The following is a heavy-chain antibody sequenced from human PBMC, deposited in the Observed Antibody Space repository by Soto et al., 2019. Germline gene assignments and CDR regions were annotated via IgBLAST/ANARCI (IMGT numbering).Heavy chain of an antibody. CDR2: IYYSGST. Sequence: PSETLSLTSPVSGFTISSYYWSWIRQPPGKGLEWIGYIYYSGSTNYNPSLKSRVTISVDTSKNQFSLKLSSVTAADTAVYYCARNLRFLEWYNWFDPWGQGTLVTVSS. V-gene: IGHV4-59*01. J-gene: IGHJ5*02. CDR1: GFTISSYY. CDR3: ARNLRFLEWYNWFDP. D-gene: IGHD3-3*01.